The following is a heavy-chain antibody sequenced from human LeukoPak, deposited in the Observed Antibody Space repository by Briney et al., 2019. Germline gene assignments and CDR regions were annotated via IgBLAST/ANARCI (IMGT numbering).Heavy chain of an antibody. CDR1: GFTVSSNY. D-gene: IGHD1-26*01. CDR2: IYSGGST. J-gene: IGHJ5*02. CDR3: ARRSHRELRRVYWFDP. V-gene: IGHV3-53*01. Sequence: GGSLRLSCAASGFTVSSNYMSWVRQAPGKGLEWVSVIYSGGSTYYADSVKGRFTISRDNSKNTLYLQMNSLRAEDTAVYYCARRSHRELRRVYWFDPWGQGTLVTVSS.